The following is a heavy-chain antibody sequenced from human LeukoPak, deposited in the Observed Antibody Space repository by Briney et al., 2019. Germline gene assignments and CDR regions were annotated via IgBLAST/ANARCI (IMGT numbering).Heavy chain of an antibody. CDR1: GGSFSGYY. CDR3: ARGRIAAATTYYFDY. D-gene: IGHD6-13*01. J-gene: IGHJ4*02. CDR2: IYYSGST. Sequence: ASETLSLTCAVYGGSFSGYYWSWIRQPPGKGLEWTGYIYYSGSTNYNPSLKSRVTISVDTSKNQFSLKMRSVTAADTAVYYCARGRIAAATTYYFDYWGQGSLVTVSS. V-gene: IGHV4-34*01.